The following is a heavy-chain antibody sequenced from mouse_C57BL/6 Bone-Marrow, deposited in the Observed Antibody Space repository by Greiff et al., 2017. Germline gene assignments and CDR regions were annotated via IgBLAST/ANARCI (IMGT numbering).Heavy chain of an antibody. CDR2: INPDSSII. Sequence: CAASGVDFSRYWMSWVRRAPGKGLEWNGEINPDSSIINYPPSLKDKFIISRANAKNTLYLQKNKVRSEDTALYYCARWGPQYPYWYFDVWGTGTTVTVSS. J-gene: IGHJ1*03. CDR1: GVDFSRYW. V-gene: IGHV4-1*01. CDR3: ARWGPQYPYWYFDV. D-gene: IGHD5-1*01.